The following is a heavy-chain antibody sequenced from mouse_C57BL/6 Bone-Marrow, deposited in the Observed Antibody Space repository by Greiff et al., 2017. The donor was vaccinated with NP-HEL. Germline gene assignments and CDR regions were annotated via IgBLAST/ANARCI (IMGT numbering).Heavy chain of an antibody. V-gene: IGHV5-16*01. CDR1: GFTFSDYY. CDR3: ARGGYYLWYFDV. D-gene: IGHD2-3*01. CDR2: INYDGSST. Sequence: EVMLVESEGGLVQPGSSMKLSCTASGFTFSDYYMAWVRQVPEKGLEWVANINYDGSSTYYLDSLKSRFIISRDNAKNILYLQMSSLKSEDTATYYCARGGYYLWYFDVWGTGTTVTVSS. J-gene: IGHJ1*03.